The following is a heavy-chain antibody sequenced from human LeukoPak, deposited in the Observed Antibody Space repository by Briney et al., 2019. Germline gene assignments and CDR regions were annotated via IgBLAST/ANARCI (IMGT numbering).Heavy chain of an antibody. CDR2: ISYDGSNK. D-gene: IGHD6-6*01. CDR3: AKDRQLMYLYYYYMDV. CDR1: GFTFSSYG. V-gene: IGHV3-30*18. Sequence: GGSLRLSCVVSGFTFSSYGMHWVRQAPGKGLEWVAVISYDGSNKYYADSVKGRFTISRDNSKNTLYLQMDSLRVEDTAVYYCAKDRQLMYLYYYYMDVWGKGTTVTVSS. J-gene: IGHJ6*03.